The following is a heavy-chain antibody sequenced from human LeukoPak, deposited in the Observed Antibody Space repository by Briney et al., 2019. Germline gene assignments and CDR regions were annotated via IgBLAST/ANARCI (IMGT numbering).Heavy chain of an antibody. V-gene: IGHV1-69*04. CDR1: GGTFSSYT. Sequence: GSSVKISCKASGGTFSSYTISWVRQAPGQGLEWMGRIIPILGIANYAQKFQGRVTITADKSTSTAYMELSSLRSEDTAVYYCAGDDGIVGATGGYFDYWGQGTLVTVPS. CDR2: IIPILGIA. CDR3: AGDDGIVGATGGYFDY. D-gene: IGHD1-26*01. J-gene: IGHJ4*02.